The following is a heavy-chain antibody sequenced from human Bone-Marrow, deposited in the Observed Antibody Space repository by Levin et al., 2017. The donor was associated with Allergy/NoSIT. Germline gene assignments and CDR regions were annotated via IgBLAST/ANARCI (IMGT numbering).Heavy chain of an antibody. CDR3: ARDEGYCNGGSCYRDYGMDV. CDR2: ISNSGTR. CDR1: GFRFSDYY. Sequence: PGGSLRLSCVGYGFRFSDYYMTWIRQAPGKGLEWISYISNSGTRYYADSVKGRFTVSRDDANNSLSLQMNSLRAEDTAVYYCARDEGYCNGGSCYRDYGMDVWGQGTTVIVSS. J-gene: IGHJ6*02. V-gene: IGHV3-11*01. D-gene: IGHD2-15*01.